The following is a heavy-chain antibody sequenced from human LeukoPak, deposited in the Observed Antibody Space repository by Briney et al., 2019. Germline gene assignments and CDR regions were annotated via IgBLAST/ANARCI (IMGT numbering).Heavy chain of an antibody. D-gene: IGHD3-10*01. CDR3: ARAAWFGELLNY. V-gene: IGHV1-8*01. J-gene: IGHJ4*02. CDR1: GYTFTSYD. Sequence: ASVKVSCKASGYTFTSYDINWVRQATGQGLEWMGWMNPNSGNTGYAQKFQGRVTMTRNTSISTAYMELSSLRSEDTAVYYCARAAWFGELLNYWGQGTLVTVSS. CDR2: MNPNSGNT.